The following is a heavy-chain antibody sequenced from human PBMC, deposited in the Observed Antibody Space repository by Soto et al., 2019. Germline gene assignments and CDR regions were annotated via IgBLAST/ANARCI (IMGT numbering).Heavy chain of an antibody. D-gene: IGHD6-19*01. V-gene: IGHV4-34*01. CDR1: GGSFSGYY. J-gene: IGHJ3*02. Sequence: QVQLQQWGAGLLKPSETLSLTCAVYGGSFSGYYWSWIRQPPGKGLEWIGEINHSGSTNYNPSLKSRVTISVDTSKNQFSPKLSSVSAADTAVYHCALSGQDAFDIWGQGTMVTVSS. CDR2: INHSGST. CDR3: ALSGQDAFDI.